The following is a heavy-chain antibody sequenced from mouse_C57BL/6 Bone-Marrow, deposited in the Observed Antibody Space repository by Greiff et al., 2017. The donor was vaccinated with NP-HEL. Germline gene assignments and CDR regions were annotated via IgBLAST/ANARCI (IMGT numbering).Heavy chain of an antibody. Sequence: EVQLQQSGPELVKPGASVKISCKASGYTFTDYYMNWVKQSHGKSLEWIGDINPNNGGTSYNQKFKGKATLTVDKSSSTAYMELRSLTSEDSAVYYCAREVEGSDWGQGTTLTVSS. CDR3: AREVEGSD. CDR1: GYTFTDYY. V-gene: IGHV1-26*01. J-gene: IGHJ2*01. D-gene: IGHD3-3*01. CDR2: INPNNGGT.